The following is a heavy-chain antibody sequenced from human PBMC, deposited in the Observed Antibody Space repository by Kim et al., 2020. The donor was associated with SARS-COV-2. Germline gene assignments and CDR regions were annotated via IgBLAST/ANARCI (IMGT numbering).Heavy chain of an antibody. V-gene: IGHV3-48*02. Sequence: TMDYGGSVRGRFTVSRDNARNSLFLQMDSLRDDDTAVYYCARSTEGRFDYWGQGTLVTVSS. J-gene: IGHJ4*02. D-gene: IGHD1-26*01. CDR2: TM. CDR3: ARSTEGRFDY.